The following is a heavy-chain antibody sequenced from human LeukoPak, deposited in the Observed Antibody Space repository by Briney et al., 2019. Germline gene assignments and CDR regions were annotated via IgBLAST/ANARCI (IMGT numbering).Heavy chain of an antibody. J-gene: IGHJ6*03. CDR2: IYYSGST. CDR1: GGSISSGDYY. CDR3: ARRKARAGYYYYMDV. V-gene: IGHV4-30-4*08. D-gene: IGHD6-19*01. Sequence: SQTLSLTCTVSGGSISSGDYYWSWIRQPPGKGLEWIGYIYYSGSTNYNPSLKIRVTISVDTSKNQFSLKLSSVTAADTAVYYCARRKARAGYYYYMDVWGKGTAVTVS.